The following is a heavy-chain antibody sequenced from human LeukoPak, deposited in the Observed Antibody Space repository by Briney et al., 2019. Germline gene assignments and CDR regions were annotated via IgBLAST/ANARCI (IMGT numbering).Heavy chain of an antibody. D-gene: IGHD1-14*01. CDR3: ARDHRPEIQYYYMDV. CDR2: LLYDGNTK. J-gene: IGHJ6*03. Sequence: GGSLRLSCAASGFSLSNYGRHWVRQAPGKGLEWVAALLYDGNTKHYADSVKGRFTISRDISKNTFYLQMNSLPAEDTAVYYCARDHRPEIQYYYMDVWGKGTTVAVSS. CDR1: GFSLSNYG. V-gene: IGHV3-33*01.